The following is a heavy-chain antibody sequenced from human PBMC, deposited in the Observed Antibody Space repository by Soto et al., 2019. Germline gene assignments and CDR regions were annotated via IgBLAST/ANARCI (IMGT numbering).Heavy chain of an antibody. CDR2: ISYDGSNK. CDR3: AKDLAVADPYYYYGMDV. J-gene: IGHJ6*02. D-gene: IGHD6-19*01. V-gene: IGHV3-30*18. CDR1: GFTFSSYG. Sequence: GGSLRLSCAASGFTFSSYGMHWVRQAPGKGLEWVAVISYDGSNKYYADSVKGRFTISRDNSRNTLYLQMNSLRAEDTAVYYCAKDLAVADPYYYYGMDVWGQGTRSPSP.